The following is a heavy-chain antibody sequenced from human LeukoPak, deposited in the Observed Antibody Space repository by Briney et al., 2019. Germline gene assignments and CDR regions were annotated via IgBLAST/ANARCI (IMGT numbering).Heavy chain of an antibody. CDR2: IYHSGST. CDR1: GGSISSGGYS. J-gene: IGHJ5*02. D-gene: IGHD6-19*01. Sequence: SQTLSLTCAVSGGSISSGGYSWSWIRQPPGKGLEWIGSIYHSGSTYYNPSLKSRVTISVDTSKNQFSLKVSSVTAADTAVYYCARSFSGSTLNWFDPWGQGTLVTVSS. CDR3: ARSFSGSTLNWFDP. V-gene: IGHV4-30-2*03.